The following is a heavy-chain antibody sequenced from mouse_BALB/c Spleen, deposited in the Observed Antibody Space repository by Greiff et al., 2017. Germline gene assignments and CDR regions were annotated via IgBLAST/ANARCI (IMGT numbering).Heavy chain of an antibody. CDR2: IDPETGGT. Sequence: VQLQQSGAELVRPGASVTLSCKASGYTFTDYEMHWVKQTPVHGLEWIGAIDPETGGTAYNQKFKGKATLTADKSTSTAYMELRSLTSEDSAVYDCTRWDYYGSSRDWGQGTTLTVSS. J-gene: IGHJ2*01. CDR3: TRWDYYGSSRD. CDR1: GYTFTDYE. D-gene: IGHD1-1*01. V-gene: IGHV1-15*01.